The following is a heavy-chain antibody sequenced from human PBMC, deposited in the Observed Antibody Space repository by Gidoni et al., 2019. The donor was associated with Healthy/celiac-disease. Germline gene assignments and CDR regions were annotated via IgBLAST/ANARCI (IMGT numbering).Heavy chain of an antibody. CDR1: GVTFSSYG. J-gene: IGHJ4*02. Sequence: QVQLVESGGGVVQPGRSMRLSCAAPGVTFSSYGRHWVRQAPGTGLEWVAVISYDGSNKYYADSVKGRFTISRDNSKNTLYLQMNSLRAEDTAVYYCAKDRHRIQLWLRVHPPDYWGQGTLVTVSS. V-gene: IGHV3-30*18. CDR2: ISYDGSNK. CDR3: AKDRHRIQLWLRVHPPDY. D-gene: IGHD5-18*01.